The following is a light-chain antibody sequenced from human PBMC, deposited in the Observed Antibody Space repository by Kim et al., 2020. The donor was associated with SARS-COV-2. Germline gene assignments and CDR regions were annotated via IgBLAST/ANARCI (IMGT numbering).Light chain of an antibody. J-gene: IGLJ3*02. Sequence: VSPRQTASITCSGDKLGDKYVCWYQQKPGQSPVLVIYQDSKRPSGIPERFSGSNSGNTATLTISGTQAMDEADYYCQAWDSSTAVFGGGTQLTVL. CDR1: KLGDKY. CDR3: QAWDSSTAV. V-gene: IGLV3-1*01. CDR2: QDS.